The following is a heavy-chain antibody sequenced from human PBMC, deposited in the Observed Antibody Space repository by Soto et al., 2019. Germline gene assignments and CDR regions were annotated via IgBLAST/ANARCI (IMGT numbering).Heavy chain of an antibody. CDR1: GFTFSSYG. CDR3: AKDSVGARSGYAILPDY. Sequence: QVQLVESGGGVVQPGRSLRLSCAASGFTFSSYGMHWVRQAPGKGLGWVAVISYDGSNKYYADSVKGRFTISRDNSKNTLYLQMNSLRAEDTAVYYCAKDSVGARSGYAILPDYWGQGTLVTVSS. J-gene: IGHJ4*02. V-gene: IGHV3-30*18. CDR2: ISYDGSNK. D-gene: IGHD3-22*01.